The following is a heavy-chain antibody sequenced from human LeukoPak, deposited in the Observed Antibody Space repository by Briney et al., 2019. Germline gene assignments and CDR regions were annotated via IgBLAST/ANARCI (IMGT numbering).Heavy chain of an antibody. V-gene: IGHV3-23*01. CDR2: ISGSGGST. Sequence: GGSLRLSCAASGFTFSSYAMSWVRQAPGKGLEWVSGISGSGGSTFYADSVKGRFTISRDNSKSTLFPQMNSQRAEDTAVYYCARGILYPAFYFDYWGQGTLVTVSS. CDR3: ARGILYPAFYFDY. J-gene: IGHJ4*02. D-gene: IGHD3-3*02. CDR1: GFTFSSYA.